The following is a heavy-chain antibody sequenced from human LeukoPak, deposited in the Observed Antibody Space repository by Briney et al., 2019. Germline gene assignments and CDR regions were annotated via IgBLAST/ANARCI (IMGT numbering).Heavy chain of an antibody. Sequence: SETLPLTCAVYGGSFSGYYWSWIRQPPGKGLEWIGEINHSGSTNYNPSLKSRVTISVDTSKNQFSLKLSSVTAADTAVYYCARGSVPAAHIGWFDPWGQGTLVTVSS. CDR3: ARGSVPAAHIGWFDP. D-gene: IGHD2-2*01. CDR2: INHSGST. V-gene: IGHV4-34*01. CDR1: GGSFSGYY. J-gene: IGHJ5*02.